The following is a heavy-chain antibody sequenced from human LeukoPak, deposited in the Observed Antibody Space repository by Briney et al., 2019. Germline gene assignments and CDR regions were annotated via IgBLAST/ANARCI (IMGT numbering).Heavy chain of an antibody. D-gene: IGHD3-10*01. CDR3: ARANRGSGSINWFDP. Sequence: VSGPTLVNPTQTLTLTCTFSGFSLSTSGMRVSWIRQPPGKALEWLARIDWDADKFSRTSLKTRLTISKDTSKNQVVLTMTNMDPVDKATYYCARANRGSGSINWFDPWGQGTLVTVSS. J-gene: IGHJ5*02. CDR2: IDWDADK. V-gene: IGHV2-70*04. CDR1: GFSLSTSGMR.